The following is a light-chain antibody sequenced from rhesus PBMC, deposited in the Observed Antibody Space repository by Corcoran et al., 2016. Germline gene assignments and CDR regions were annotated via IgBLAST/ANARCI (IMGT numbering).Light chain of an antibody. V-gene: IGKV1-33*02. CDR2: SAS. CDR3: QHGYGTPWT. CDR1: QGIINN. J-gene: IGKJ1*01. Sequence: DIQMTQSPSSLSASVGDTVTITCRASQGIINNLAWYQQKPGKVPNLLIYSASTLQSGVPSRLSGSGSGKDFPLTISSLQPEDFANYYCQHGYGTPWTFGQGTKVEIK.